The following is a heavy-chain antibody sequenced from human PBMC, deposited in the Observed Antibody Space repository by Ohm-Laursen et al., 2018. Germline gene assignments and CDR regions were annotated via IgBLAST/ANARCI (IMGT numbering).Heavy chain of an antibody. CDR2: ISSSGSTI. D-gene: IGHD3-10*01. CDR3: ARVDHQSGYYGMDV. CDR1: GFTFSRYW. Sequence: SLRLSCTASGFTFSRYWMHWVRQAPGKGLEWVSYISSSGSTIHYADSVKGRFTISRDNAKNSLYLQMNSLRAEDTAVYYCARVDHQSGYYGMDVWGQGTTVTVSS. V-gene: IGHV3-48*04. J-gene: IGHJ6*02.